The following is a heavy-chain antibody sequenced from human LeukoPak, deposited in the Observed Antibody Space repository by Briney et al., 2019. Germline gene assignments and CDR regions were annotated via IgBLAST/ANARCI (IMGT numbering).Heavy chain of an antibody. CDR3: ARAGDTAMATQD. Sequence: SVKVSCKASGCTFTGYYMHWVRQAPGQGLEWMGGIIPIFGTANYAQKFQGRVTITADESTSTAYMELSSLRSEDTAVYYCARAGDTAMATQDWGQGTLVTVSS. CDR1: GCTFTGYY. D-gene: IGHD5-18*01. J-gene: IGHJ4*02. CDR2: IIPIFGTA. V-gene: IGHV1-69*13.